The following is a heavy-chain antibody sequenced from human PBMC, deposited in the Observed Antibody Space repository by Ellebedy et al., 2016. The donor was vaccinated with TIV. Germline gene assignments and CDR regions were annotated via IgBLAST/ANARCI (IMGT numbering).Heavy chain of an antibody. CDR2: IYPGDSDT. J-gene: IGHJ3*02. CDR1: GYSFTSYW. V-gene: IGHV5-51*01. CDR3: ARHCSGGSCYSSSGFDI. D-gene: IGHD2-15*01. Sequence: GESLKISXKGSGYSFTSYWIGWVRQMPGKGLEWMGIIYPGDSDTRYSPSFQGQVTISADNSISTAYLQWSSLKASDTAMYYCARHCSGGSCYSSSGFDIWGQGTMVTVSS.